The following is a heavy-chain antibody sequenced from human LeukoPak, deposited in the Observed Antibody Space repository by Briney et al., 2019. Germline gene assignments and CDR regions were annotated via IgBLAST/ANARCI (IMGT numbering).Heavy chain of an antibody. V-gene: IGHV4-59*12. J-gene: IGHJ3*02. CDR3: ARARDYRAFDI. Sequence: KPSETLSLTCTVSGGSIGSFYWSWIRQPPGKGLEWIGYIYHSGSTYYNPSLKSRVTISVDRSKNQFSLKLSSVTAADTAVYYCARARDYRAFDIWGQGTMVTVSS. D-gene: IGHD4-11*01. CDR1: GGSIGSFY. CDR2: IYHSGST.